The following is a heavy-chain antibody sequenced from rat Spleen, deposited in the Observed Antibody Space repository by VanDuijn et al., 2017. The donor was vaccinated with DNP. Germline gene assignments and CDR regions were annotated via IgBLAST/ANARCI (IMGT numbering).Heavy chain of an antibody. CDR2: INHSGYT. Sequence: EVQLQESGPGLVKPSQSLSLTCSVTGYSITSTYWGWIRKLPGNKMEWIGYINHSGYTGYNPSLKSRISITRDTSKNQFFLHLNSVTTEDTATYYCARWSDYFDYWGQGVMVTVSS. V-gene: IGHV3-1*01. J-gene: IGHJ2*01. CDR3: ARWSDYFDY. CDR1: GYSITSTY.